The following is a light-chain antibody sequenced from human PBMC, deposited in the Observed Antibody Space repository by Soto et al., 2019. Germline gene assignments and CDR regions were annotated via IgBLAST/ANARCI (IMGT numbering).Light chain of an antibody. J-gene: IGKJ2*01. CDR3: QQRSNWPSYT. CDR1: QSVSSY. V-gene: IGKV3-11*01. Sequence: EIVLTQSPATLSLSPGERATLSCRASQSVSSYLAWYHQKPGQAPTLLIYDAANRATGIPARFSGSGSGTNFTLTISSLEPQDYAVYYCQQRSNWPSYTFGQGTKLEIK. CDR2: DAA.